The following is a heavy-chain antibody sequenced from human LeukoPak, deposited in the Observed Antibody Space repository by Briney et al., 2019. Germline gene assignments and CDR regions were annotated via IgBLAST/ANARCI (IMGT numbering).Heavy chain of an antibody. J-gene: IGHJ6*02. CDR3: ARDARYCSSTSCYDVGNGMDV. Sequence: GASVKVSCKASGYTFTSYGISWVRQAPGQGLEWMGWISAYNGNTNYAQKLQGRVTMTTDTSTSTAYVELRSLRSDDTAVYYCARDARYCSSTSCYDVGNGMDVWGQGTTVTVSS. V-gene: IGHV1-18*01. CDR2: ISAYNGNT. CDR1: GYTFTSYG. D-gene: IGHD2-2*01.